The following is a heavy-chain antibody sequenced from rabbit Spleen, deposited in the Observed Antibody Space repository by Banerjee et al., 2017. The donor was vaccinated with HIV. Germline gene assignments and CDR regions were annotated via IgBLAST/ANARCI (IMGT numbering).Heavy chain of an antibody. CDR2: IYTGNGKN. Sequence: VESGGGLVKPGASLTLICTASGFSFSSSYDMCWVRQAPGKGLEWVGCIYTGNGKNYYASWVNGRFTISKTSSTTVTLQMTSLTAADTATYFCARDSGSYDYIDGYFNLWGPGTLVTVS. V-gene: IGHV1S40*01. CDR3: ARDSGSYDYIDGYFNL. D-gene: IGHD6-1*01. J-gene: IGHJ4*01. CDR1: GFSFSSSYD.